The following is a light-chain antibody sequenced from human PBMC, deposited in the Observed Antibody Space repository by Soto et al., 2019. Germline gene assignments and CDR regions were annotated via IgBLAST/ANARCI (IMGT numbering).Light chain of an antibody. CDR1: SSDIGSDDH. CDR2: AVS. CDR3: ISYTDSQSYL. V-gene: IGLV2-14*03. J-gene: IGLJ1*01. Sequence: SGLTQPASVSGSPGYSLSISCSGPSSDIGSDDHVDWYQQFPGKSPKLIIYAVSDRPSGVCDRFSGSKSGISASLTIPRLQTENEADYYYISYTDSQSYLFGAGTKVTVI.